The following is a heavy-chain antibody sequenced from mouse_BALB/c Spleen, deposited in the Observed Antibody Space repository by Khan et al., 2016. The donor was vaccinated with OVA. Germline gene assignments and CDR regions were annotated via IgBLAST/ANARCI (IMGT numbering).Heavy chain of an antibody. D-gene: IGHD2-4*01. CDR3: EKKDYYYYAPIPY. CDR2: IHSSGNT. CDR1: GYSITSEYV. V-gene: IGHV3-2*02. Sequence: EVQLQESGPGLVKPSQSLSLTCTVTGYSITSEYVWNWIRQFPGNKLECMGYIHSSGNTRFNPSLKSRTSITRDTSKNQFFLQLNSVTSEDTATLNCEKKDYYYYAPIPYWGQGTLVTVSA. J-gene: IGHJ3*01.